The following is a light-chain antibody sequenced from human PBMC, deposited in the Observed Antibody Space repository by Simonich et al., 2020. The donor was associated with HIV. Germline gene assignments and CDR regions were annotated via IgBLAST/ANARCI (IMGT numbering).Light chain of an antibody. J-gene: IGLJ3*02. Sequence: FMLTQPHSVSESPGKTVTISCTRSRGSIASNYVQWSQQRPGRAPTTVIYEDNQRPSGVPDRFFGSIDSSSNSASLIISGLKTEDEADYYCQSYDSSIWVFGGGTKLTVL. CDR3: QSYDSSIWV. V-gene: IGLV6-57*03. CDR1: RGSIASNY. CDR2: EDN.